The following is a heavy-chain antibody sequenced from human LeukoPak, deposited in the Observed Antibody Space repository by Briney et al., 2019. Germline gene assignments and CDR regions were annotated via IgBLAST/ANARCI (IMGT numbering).Heavy chain of an antibody. CDR1: GFTFSSYG. J-gene: IGHJ4*02. CDR2: IWYDGSNK. D-gene: IGHD2-2*01. CDR3: ARDLLGYCSSTSCPNSGFPDY. Sequence: GGSLRLSCAASGFTFSSYGMHWVRQAPGKGLEWVAVIWYDGSNKYYADSVKGRFTISRDNSKNTLYLQMNSLRAEDTAVYYCARDLLGYCSSTSCPNSGFPDYWGQGTLVTVSS. V-gene: IGHV3-33*01.